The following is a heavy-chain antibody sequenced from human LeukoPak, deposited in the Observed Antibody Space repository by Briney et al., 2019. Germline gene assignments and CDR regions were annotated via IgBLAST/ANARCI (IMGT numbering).Heavy chain of an antibody. CDR3: ARDPIGYCSGGSCYGDY. Sequence: SETLSLTCTVSGDSISTSSYYWGWIRQPPGKGLEWIGSIYYSGSTYYNPSLKSRVTISVDTSKNQFSLKLSSVTAADTAVYYCARDPIGYCSGGSCYGDYWGQGTLVTVSS. V-gene: IGHV4-39*07. D-gene: IGHD2-15*01. CDR1: GDSISTSSYY. J-gene: IGHJ4*02. CDR2: IYYSGST.